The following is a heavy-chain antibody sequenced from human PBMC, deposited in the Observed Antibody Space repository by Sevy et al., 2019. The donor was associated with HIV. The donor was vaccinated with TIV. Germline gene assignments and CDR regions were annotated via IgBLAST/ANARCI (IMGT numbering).Heavy chain of an antibody. CDR3: AGRGGRDIVVVPAAPDAFDI. V-gene: IGHV5-51*01. J-gene: IGHJ3*02. CDR1: GYSFTSYW. CDR2: IYPGDSDT. Sequence: GESLKISCKGSGYSFTSYWIGWVRQMPGKGLEWMGTIYPGDSDTRYSPSFQGQVTISADKSISTAYLQWSSLKASDTAMYYCAGRGGRDIVVVPAAPDAFDIWGQGTMVTVSS. D-gene: IGHD2-2*01.